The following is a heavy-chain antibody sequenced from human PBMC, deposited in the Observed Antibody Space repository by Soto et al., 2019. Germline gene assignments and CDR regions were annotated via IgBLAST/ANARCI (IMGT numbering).Heavy chain of an antibody. Sequence: SETLSLTCPVSGGSISSYYWSWIRQPPGKGLEWIGYIYYSGSTNYSPSLKSRLTITKDTSKNQVVLTMTNMDPVDTATYYCAHRPRGDSGNPADFDYWGQGSLVTVSS. J-gene: IGHJ4*02. CDR1: GGSISSYY. V-gene: IGHV4-59*01. CDR3: AHRPRGDSGNPADFDY. CDR2: IYYSGST. D-gene: IGHD6-19*01.